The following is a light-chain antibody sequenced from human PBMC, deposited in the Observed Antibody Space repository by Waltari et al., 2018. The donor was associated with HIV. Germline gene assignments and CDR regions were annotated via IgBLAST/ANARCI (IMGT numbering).Light chain of an antibody. CDR2: DVN. Sequence: QSALTQPRSVSESPGQSVTISCTGTISDVGHYNYVSCYRQYPGTAPKLIIFDVNKRPSGIPYRFSGSKSGNTASLTISGLQGEDEADYYCSSYAGRDTPNWVFGGGTKLTVL. V-gene: IGLV2-11*01. CDR1: ISDVGHYNY. J-gene: IGLJ3*02. CDR3: SSYAGRDTPNWV.